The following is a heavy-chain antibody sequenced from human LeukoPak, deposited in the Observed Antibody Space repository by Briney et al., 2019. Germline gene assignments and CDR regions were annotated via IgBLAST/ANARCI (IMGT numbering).Heavy chain of an antibody. J-gene: IGHJ3*02. CDR3: AGVGCGGDCYADAFDI. Sequence: ASPNLSCKPSRYTFTRYYMHCVPQAPGQGLEWMGIINSSGSSTSYEEKFQRRVTMNRDTSSSKVYMELSSLRSEDAAIYYCAGVGCGGDCYADAFDIWGQGTMVTVSS. D-gene: IGHD2-21*02. V-gene: IGHV1-46*01. CDR1: RYTFTRYY. CDR2: INSSGSST.